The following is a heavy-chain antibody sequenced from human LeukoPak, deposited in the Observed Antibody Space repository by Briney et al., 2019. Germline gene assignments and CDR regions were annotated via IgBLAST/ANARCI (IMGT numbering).Heavy chain of an antibody. CDR3: ARVGGGNYYYYGMDV. V-gene: IGHV4-59*08. J-gene: IGHJ6*02. D-gene: IGHD2-15*01. CDR1: GGSISNYY. CDR2: IFHSGST. Sequence: SDTLSLTCSVSGGSISNYYWTWIRQPPGKGLEWIGNIFHSGSTKYNPSLKSRVTISLDTSKIQFSLKLTSVTAADTAVYYCARVGGGNYYYYGMDVWGQGTTVTVSS.